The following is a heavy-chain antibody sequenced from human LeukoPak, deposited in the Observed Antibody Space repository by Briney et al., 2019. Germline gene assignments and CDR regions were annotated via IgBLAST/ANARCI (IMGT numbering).Heavy chain of an antibody. CDR2: IYYSGST. J-gene: IGHJ4*02. CDR3: ASELVQNSAFDY. V-gene: IGHV4-39*07. Sequence: PSETLSLTCTVSGGSISSSSYYWGWIRQPPGKGLQWIGSIYYSGSTYYNPSLKSRVTISVDTSKNQFSLKLSSVTAADTAVYYCASELVQNSAFDYWGQGTLVTVSS. CDR1: GGSISSSSYY. D-gene: IGHD1-7*01.